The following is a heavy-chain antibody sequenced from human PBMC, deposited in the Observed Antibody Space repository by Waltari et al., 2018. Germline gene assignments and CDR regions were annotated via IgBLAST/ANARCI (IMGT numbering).Heavy chain of an antibody. Sequence: EMQLLESGGGLVKPGESLRLSCAASGFIFGRYSLNWVRQAPGKGLEWVASISSGSSYIYYADSMRGRFTISRDDANNSVFLQLNGLRVEDTAVYYCARSLRDGSSYPDPIVFDFWGQGNLVTVSS. CDR2: ISSGSSYI. V-gene: IGHV3-21*01. CDR3: ARSLRDGSSYPDPIVFDF. D-gene: IGHD2-15*01. CDR1: GFIFGRYS. J-gene: IGHJ4*02.